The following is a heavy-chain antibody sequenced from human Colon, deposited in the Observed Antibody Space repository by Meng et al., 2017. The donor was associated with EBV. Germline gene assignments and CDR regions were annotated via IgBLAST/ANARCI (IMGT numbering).Heavy chain of an antibody. CDR1: GYTFSSNG. CDR2: INAYNGDT. J-gene: IGHJ4*02. D-gene: IGHD2-21*01. V-gene: IGHV1-18*01. CDR3: ARVEVGITSGDY. Sequence: QVQLRHSGAEGRRPVASCKYSGKASGYTFSSNGISWVRQGRGQGIEWMGWINAYNGDTNYAQTLQGRVPMTTDTSTSTAYMELRSLRSDDTAVYYCARVEVGITSGDYWGQGTLVTVSS.